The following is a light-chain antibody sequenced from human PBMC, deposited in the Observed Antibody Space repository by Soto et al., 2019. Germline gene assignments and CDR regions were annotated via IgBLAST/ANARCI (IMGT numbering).Light chain of an antibody. CDR3: QHYNSYSEG. Sequence: DIVMSQSPLSLPGTPAERSSISCRSRESRLHSNGYNYLDWYLQKPGQSPQLLIYLRSNRASGVPDRFSGSGSGTEFTLTISSLQPDDFATYYCQHYNSYSEGFGQGTKVDIK. J-gene: IGKJ1*01. CDR2: LRS. V-gene: IGKV2-28*01. CDR1: ESRLHSNGYNY.